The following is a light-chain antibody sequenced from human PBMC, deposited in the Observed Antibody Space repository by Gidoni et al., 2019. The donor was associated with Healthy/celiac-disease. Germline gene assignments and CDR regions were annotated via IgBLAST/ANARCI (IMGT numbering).Light chain of an antibody. Sequence: VLTQSPGTLSLSPAERATLSCRASQSVSSSYLAWYQQKPGQAPRLLIYGASSRATGIPDRFSGSGSGTDFTLTISRLEPEDFAVYYCQQYGSSPLFGQGTKVEIK. J-gene: IGKJ1*01. CDR2: GAS. CDR1: QSVSSSY. CDR3: QQYGSSPL. V-gene: IGKV3-20*01.